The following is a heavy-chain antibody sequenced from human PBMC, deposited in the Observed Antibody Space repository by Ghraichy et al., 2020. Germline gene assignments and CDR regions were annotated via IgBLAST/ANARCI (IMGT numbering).Heavy chain of an antibody. V-gene: IGHV4-39*01. CDR2: INYSGST. CDR1: GDSISRNSYY. Sequence: SETLSLTCDVSGDSISRNSYYWGLIRQPPGKGLEWLASINYSGSTYYNPSLKSRVTMSVDTSRNQFALNLGSVTAADTAVYYCARHVTQFCVSTTCYKAWYFDLWGRGSLVTVAS. CDR3: ARHVTQFCVSTTCYKAWYFDL. J-gene: IGHJ2*01. D-gene: IGHD2-2*02.